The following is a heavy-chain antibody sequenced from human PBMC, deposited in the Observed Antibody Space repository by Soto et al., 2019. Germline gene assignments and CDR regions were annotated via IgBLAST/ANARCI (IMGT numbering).Heavy chain of an antibody. CDR2: ISPTGGST. CDR3: AKDLLQWLGGSGRFDY. V-gene: IGHV3-23*01. Sequence: EVQLLESGGGLVHPGGSLRLSCATSGFSFSSYAMTWLRQAPGKGLEWVSTISPTGGSTYYADSVTGRFTISRDDSKNTLYIHMDSLRAEDTATYYCAKDLLQWLGGSGRFDYWGQGTLVTVSS. CDR1: GFSFSSYA. D-gene: IGHD6-19*01. J-gene: IGHJ4*02.